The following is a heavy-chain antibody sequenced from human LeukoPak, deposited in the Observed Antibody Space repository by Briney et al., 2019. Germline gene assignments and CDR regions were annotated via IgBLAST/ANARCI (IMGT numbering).Heavy chain of an antibody. CDR1: GGSISSSSYY. CDR3: ARATGSIAAATSYYFDY. CDR2: IYYSGST. Sequence: SETPSLTCTVSGGSISSSSYYWGWIRQPPGKGLEWIGSIYYSGSTYYNPSLKSRVTISVDTSKNQFSLKLSSVTAADTAVYYCARATGSIAAATSYYFDYWGQGTLVTVSS. V-gene: IGHV4-39*01. D-gene: IGHD6-13*01. J-gene: IGHJ4*02.